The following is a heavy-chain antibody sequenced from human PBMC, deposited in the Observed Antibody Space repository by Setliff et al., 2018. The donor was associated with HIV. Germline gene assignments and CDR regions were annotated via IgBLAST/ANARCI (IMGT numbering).Heavy chain of an antibody. J-gene: IGHJ4*02. CDR3: ARDRKQLLIYYFAY. V-gene: IGHV1-3*01. CDR2: INAGDGNT. Sequence: ASVKVSCKASGYTFTSYSIHWVRQAPGQRLEWMGWINAGDGNTKYSQKFQGRVTITRDTSASTAYMVLSSLRSEDTAVYYCARDRKQLLIYYFAYWGQGTLVTVSS. CDR1: GYTFTSYS. D-gene: IGHD5-18*01.